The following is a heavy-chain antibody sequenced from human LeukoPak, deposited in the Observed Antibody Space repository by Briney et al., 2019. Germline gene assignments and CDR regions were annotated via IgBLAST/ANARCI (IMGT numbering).Heavy chain of an antibody. Sequence: GGSLRLSCAASGFTFSSYSMNWVRQAPGKGLEWVSSISSSSSYIYYADSVKGRFTISRDNAKNSLYLQMNSLRAEDTALYYCAREGSGSSWYERYYYMDVWGKGTTVTVSS. CDR2: ISSSSSYI. D-gene: IGHD6-13*01. J-gene: IGHJ6*03. V-gene: IGHV3-21*04. CDR1: GFTFSSYS. CDR3: AREGSGSSWYERYYYMDV.